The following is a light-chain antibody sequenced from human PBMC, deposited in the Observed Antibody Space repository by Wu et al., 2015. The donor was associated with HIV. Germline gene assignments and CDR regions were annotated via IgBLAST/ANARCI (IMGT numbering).Light chain of an antibody. CDR3: QQYDSSSLT. J-gene: IGKJ4*01. CDR2: GAS. Sequence: EIVLTQSPGTLSLSPGQRATLSCRASQSVSSSYLAWYQQKPGQAPRLLIYGASSRATGIPDRFSGSGSGTDFTLSISRLEPEDFAVYYCQQYDSSSLTFGGGTKVEIK. V-gene: IGKV3-20*01. CDR1: QSVSSSY.